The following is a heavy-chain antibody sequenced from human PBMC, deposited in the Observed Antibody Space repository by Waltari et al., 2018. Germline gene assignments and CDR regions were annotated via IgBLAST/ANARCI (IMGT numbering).Heavy chain of an antibody. J-gene: IGHJ4*02. D-gene: IGHD2-21*01. CDR2: IWSDGTNI. CDR1: GFASSASG. V-gene: IGHV3-33*01. CDR3: ARLYGGNSASRY. Sequence: VESGGDVVPPGASLTLSCAASGFASSASGMHWIRQAPGKGLEWVAVIWSDGTNIHYAESVKGRFTIFRDNSKNTLFLEMNSLRAEDTAMYYCARLYGGNSASRYWGRGALVTVSS.